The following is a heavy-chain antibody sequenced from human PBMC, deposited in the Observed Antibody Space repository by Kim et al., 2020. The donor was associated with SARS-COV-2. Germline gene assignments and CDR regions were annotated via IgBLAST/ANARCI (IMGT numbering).Heavy chain of an antibody. V-gene: IGHV4-34*01. Sequence: SDAPSLKGRVTRSVDTSKNRFSLKLSSVTAADTAVYSCARVPRVSSSIDYWGQGTLVTVSS. CDR3: ARVPRVSSSIDY. J-gene: IGHJ4*02. D-gene: IGHD6-6*01.